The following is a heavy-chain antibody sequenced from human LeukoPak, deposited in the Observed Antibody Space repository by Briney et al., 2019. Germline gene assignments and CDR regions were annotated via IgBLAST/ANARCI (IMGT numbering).Heavy chain of an antibody. Sequence: PGGSLRLSCAASEFSVGSNYMTWVRQAPGKGLEWVSLIYSGGSTYYADSVKGRFTISRDNSKNTLYLQMNSLRAEDTAVYYCARDRGYDKLYNWFDPWGQGTLVTVSS. CDR2: IYSGGST. V-gene: IGHV3-66*01. CDR1: EFSVGSNY. D-gene: IGHD5-12*01. J-gene: IGHJ5*02. CDR3: ARDRGYDKLYNWFDP.